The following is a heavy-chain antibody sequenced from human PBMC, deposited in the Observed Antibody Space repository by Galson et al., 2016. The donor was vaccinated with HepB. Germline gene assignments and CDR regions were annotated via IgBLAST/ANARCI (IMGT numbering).Heavy chain of an antibody. D-gene: IGHD1/OR15-1a*01. CDR3: AKAEKWEHDF. V-gene: IGHV3-23*01. CDR1: GFSFSNSG. Sequence: SLRLSCAASGFSFSNSGMSWVRQAPGRGLEWVSGITGSGDATHYADFVKGRFTISRDNSKNTLFLQMNSLRAEDTAVYHCAKAEKWEHDFWGQGTLVTVSS. CDR2: ITGSGDAT. J-gene: IGHJ4*02.